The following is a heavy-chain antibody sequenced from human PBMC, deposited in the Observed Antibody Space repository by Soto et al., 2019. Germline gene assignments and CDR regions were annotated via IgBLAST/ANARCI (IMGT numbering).Heavy chain of an antibody. CDR2: IRDKTYSYTT. D-gene: IGHD3-22*01. J-gene: IGHJ4*02. CDR3: ARAATQPNEDYDN. CDR1: GFTFSDHY. V-gene: IGHV3-72*01. Sequence: VHLEECGGGLVQPGRSLRLSCAASGFTFSDHYMDWVRQAPGKGLEWVGRIRDKTYSYTTDYAASVKGRFSISRDDSKNSLYLQMNSLKTEDTAVYYCARAATQPNEDYDNWGQGTLVTVSS.